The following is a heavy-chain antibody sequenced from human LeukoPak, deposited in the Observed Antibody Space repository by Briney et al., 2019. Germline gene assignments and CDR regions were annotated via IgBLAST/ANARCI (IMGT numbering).Heavy chain of an antibody. V-gene: IGHV4-34*01. CDR2: INHSGST. Sequence: SETLSLTCAVYGGSFSGYYWSWIRQPPGKGLEWIGEINHSGSTNYNPSLKSRVTISVDTSKNQFSLKLSSVTAADTAVYYCARLGVACSSTSCYKRYYYYYYMDVWGKGTTVTVSS. CDR1: GGSFSGYY. CDR3: ARLGVACSSTSCYKRYYYYYYMDV. J-gene: IGHJ6*03. D-gene: IGHD2-2*02.